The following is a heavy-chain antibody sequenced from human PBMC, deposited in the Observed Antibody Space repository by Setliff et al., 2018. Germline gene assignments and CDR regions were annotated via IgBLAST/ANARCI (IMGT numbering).Heavy chain of an antibody. J-gene: IGHJ4*02. Sequence: SETLSLTCTVSGGSISSGSYYWSWIRQPAGKGLEWIGHIYTSGSTNDNPSLKSRVTISVDTSKNQFSLKLSSVTAADTAVYYCARGRVEMATITPFDYWGQGTLVTVSS. V-gene: IGHV4-61*09. CDR1: GGSISSGSYY. D-gene: IGHD5-12*01. CDR3: ARGRVEMATITPFDY. CDR2: IYTSGST.